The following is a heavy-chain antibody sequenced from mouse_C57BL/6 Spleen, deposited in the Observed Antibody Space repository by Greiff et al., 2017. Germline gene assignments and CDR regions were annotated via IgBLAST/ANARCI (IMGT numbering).Heavy chain of an antibody. CDR1: GYSFTDYN. Sequence: VQLQQSGSELVKPGASVKISCKASGYSFTDYNMNWVKQSNGKSLEWIGVINPNYGTTSYNQKFKGKATLTVDQSSSTAYMQLNSLTSEDSAVYYCARTKLTGRDWYFDVWGTGTTVTVSS. CDR2: INPNYGTT. D-gene: IGHD4-1*01. V-gene: IGHV1-39*01. CDR3: ARTKLTGRDWYFDV. J-gene: IGHJ1*03.